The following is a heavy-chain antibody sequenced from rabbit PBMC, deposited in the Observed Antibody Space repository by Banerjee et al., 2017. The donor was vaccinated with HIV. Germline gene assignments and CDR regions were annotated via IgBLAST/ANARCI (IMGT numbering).Heavy chain of an antibody. CDR3: ARTADNDGYGFFDL. Sequence: QSLEESGGDLVKPGASLTLTCAASGFTFSSYYMCWVRQAPGKGLEWIACIYGGSSGSTYYASWAKGRFTISKTSSTTVTLQMTSLTAADTATYFCARTADNDGYGFFDLWGPGTLVTVS. J-gene: IGHJ4*01. D-gene: IGHD6-1*01. CDR1: GFTFSSYY. CDR2: IYGGSSGST. V-gene: IGHV1S40*01.